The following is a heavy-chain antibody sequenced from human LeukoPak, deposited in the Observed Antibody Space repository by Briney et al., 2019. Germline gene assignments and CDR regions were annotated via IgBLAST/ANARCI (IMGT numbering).Heavy chain of an antibody. CDR1: GFTFSNYA. V-gene: IGHV3-23*01. J-gene: IGHJ4*02. CDR2: ISSSVGTT. Sequence: PGGSLRLSCAASGFTFSNYAMSWVRQAPGNGLEWVSTISSSVGTTYYADSVKGRFTISRDNSKNTLYLQMNSLRAEDTAVYYCAKRLHYYFDYWGQGTLVTVSS. D-gene: IGHD2-15*01. CDR3: AKRLHYYFDY.